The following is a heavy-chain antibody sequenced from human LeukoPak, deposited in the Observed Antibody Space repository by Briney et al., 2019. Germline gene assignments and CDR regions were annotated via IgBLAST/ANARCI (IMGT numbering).Heavy chain of an antibody. V-gene: IGHV4-4*07. CDR3: ARDAAANCGGYWYFDL. CDR1: DGSITSYF. J-gene: IGHJ2*01. CDR2: LRPTDGST. Sequence: PSETLSLTCTVSDGSITSYFLTWVRQSAGKGLEFIGRLRPTDGSTNYNPPLRRLTIMSLATYNKYLSMQMTSVTAANTAVYYSARDAAANCGGYWYFDLCGRGTLVTVSS. D-gene: IGHD4-23*01.